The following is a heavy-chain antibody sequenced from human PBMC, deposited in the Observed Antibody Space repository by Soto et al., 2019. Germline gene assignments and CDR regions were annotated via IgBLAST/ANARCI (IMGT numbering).Heavy chain of an antibody. V-gene: IGHV1-69*13. J-gene: IGHJ6*02. CDR2: IIPIFGTA. Sequence: SVKVSCKASGGTFSSYAISWVRQAPGQGLEWMGVIIPIFGTANYAQKFQGRVTITADESTSTAYMELSSLRSEDTAVYYCARAAYNWDFSGMDVWGQGTTVTVSS. CDR1: GGTFSSYA. D-gene: IGHD1-7*01. CDR3: ARAAYNWDFSGMDV.